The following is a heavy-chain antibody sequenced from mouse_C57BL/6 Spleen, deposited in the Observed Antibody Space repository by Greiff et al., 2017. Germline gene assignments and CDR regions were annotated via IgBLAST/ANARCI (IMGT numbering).Heavy chain of an antibody. Sequence: QVQLQQPGAELVRPGTSVKLSCKASGYTFTSYWMHWVKQRPGQGLEWIGVIDPSDSYTNYNQKFKGKATLTVDTSSSTAYMQLSSLTSEDSAVYYCAKVPYDYDEYFDVWGTGTTVTVSS. CDR3: AKVPYDYDEYFDV. CDR2: IDPSDSYT. CDR1: GYTFTSYW. D-gene: IGHD2-4*01. V-gene: IGHV1-59*01. J-gene: IGHJ1*03.